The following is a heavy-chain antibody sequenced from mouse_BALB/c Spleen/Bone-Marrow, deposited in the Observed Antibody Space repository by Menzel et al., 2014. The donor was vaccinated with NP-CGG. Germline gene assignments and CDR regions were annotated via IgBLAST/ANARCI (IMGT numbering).Heavy chain of an antibody. Sequence: SGAELVRPGASVKLSCKASGYTFTGYWMNWVKQRPGRGLEWIGMIDPSDSETHYNQMFRDKATLTVDKSSSTAYMQLSSLTSEDSAVYYCTRKYGKGGDFWGQGTTLTVSS. CDR1: GYTFTGYW. CDR3: TRKYGKGGDF. V-gene: IGHV1-61*01. J-gene: IGHJ2*01. D-gene: IGHD2-10*02. CDR2: IDPSDSET.